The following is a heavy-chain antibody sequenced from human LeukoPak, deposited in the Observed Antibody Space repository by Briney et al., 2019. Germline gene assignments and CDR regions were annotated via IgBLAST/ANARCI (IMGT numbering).Heavy chain of an antibody. V-gene: IGHV3-30-3*01. CDR1: GFTFSSYA. Sequence: GGSLRLSCAASGFTFSSYAMHWVRQAPGKGLEWVAVISYDGSNKYYADSVKGRFTISRDNSKNTLYLQMNSLRAEDTAVYYCARAKAGVATTEVNYWGQGTLVTVSS. CDR2: ISYDGSNK. CDR3: ARAKAGVATTEVNY. D-gene: IGHD5-12*01. J-gene: IGHJ4*02.